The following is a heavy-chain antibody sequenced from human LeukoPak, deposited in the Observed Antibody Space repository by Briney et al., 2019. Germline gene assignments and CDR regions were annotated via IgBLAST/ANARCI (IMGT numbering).Heavy chain of an antibody. D-gene: IGHD3-10*01. V-gene: IGHV3-66*01. Sequence: GSLRLSCAASGFTVSSNYMSWVRQAPGKGLEWVSIFYRGGSTYYADSVKGRFTVSRGNSKNILYLQMNSLRAEDTAVYYCARSQDGSGSYFYYFYIDVWGKGTTV. CDR2: FYRGGST. J-gene: IGHJ6*03. CDR1: GFTVSSNY. CDR3: ARSQDGSGSYFYYFYIDV.